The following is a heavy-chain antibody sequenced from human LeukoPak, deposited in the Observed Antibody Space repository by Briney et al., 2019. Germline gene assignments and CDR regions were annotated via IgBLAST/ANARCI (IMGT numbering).Heavy chain of an antibody. J-gene: IGHJ4*02. Sequence: GGSLRLSCAASGFTFSTYAMSWVRQAPGKGLEWVSFINVNGGAMYYADFVKGRFTISRDNAKSSLYLEMNSLRVEDTAVYYCARGPRILAAGSYYFDYWGQGSLVTVSS. D-gene: IGHD6-13*01. V-gene: IGHV3-11*01. CDR1: GFTFSTYA. CDR3: ARGPRILAAGSYYFDY. CDR2: INVNGGAM.